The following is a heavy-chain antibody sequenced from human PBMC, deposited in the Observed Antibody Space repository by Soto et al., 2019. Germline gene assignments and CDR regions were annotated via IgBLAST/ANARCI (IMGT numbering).Heavy chain of an antibody. D-gene: IGHD2-15*01. CDR1: GDSIGRCD. CDR3: ARDLSGTGLDI. CDR2: VYSTGGV. V-gene: IGHV4-4*07. Sequence: QLQLHESGPGLVKPSETLSLTCTVAGDSIGRCDWSWIRQSAGKGLEWIGRVYSTGGVTYNPALKGRGTISLDRSNNRVALEMNSVTAADTAGYFCARDLSGTGLDIWGRGTRVSVSS. J-gene: IGHJ6*02.